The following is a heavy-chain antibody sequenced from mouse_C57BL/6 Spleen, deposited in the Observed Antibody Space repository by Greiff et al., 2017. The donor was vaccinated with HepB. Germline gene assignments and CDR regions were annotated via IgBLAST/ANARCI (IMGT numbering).Heavy chain of an antibody. CDR2: INPSTGGT. V-gene: IGHV1-42*01. J-gene: IGHJ4*01. D-gene: IGHD2-4*01. CDR3: ARFPYYEYDGY. CDR1: GYSFTGYY. Sequence: VQLQQSGPELVKPGASVKISCKASGYSFTGYYMNWVKQSPEKSLEWIGEINPSTGGTTYNQKFKAKATLTVDKSSSTAYMQLKSLTSEDSAVYYCARFPYYEYDGYWGQGTSVTVSS.